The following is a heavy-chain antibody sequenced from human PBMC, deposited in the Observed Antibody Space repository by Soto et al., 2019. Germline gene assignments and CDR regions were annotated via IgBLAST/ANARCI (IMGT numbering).Heavy chain of an antibody. Sequence: QVQLQESGPGLVKPSETLSLTCTVSGGSISSYYWSWIRQPPGKGLEWIGYIYYSGSTKFNPSLKSRVPISVDTSKNQFSLKLSFVTAADTAVYYCARLGTYGSGSYVWENWFDPWGQGTLVTVSS. V-gene: IGHV4-59*08. D-gene: IGHD3-10*01. CDR3: ARLGTYGSGSYVWENWFDP. J-gene: IGHJ5*02. CDR2: IYYSGST. CDR1: GGSISSYY.